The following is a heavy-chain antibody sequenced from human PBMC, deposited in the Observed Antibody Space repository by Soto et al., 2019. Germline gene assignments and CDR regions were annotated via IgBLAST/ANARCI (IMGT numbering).Heavy chain of an antibody. J-gene: IGHJ5*02. CDR2: INHATGDT. CDR1: GYAFTTSA. D-gene: IGHD1-26*01. V-gene: IGHV1-3*01. CDR3: ARAAGRSKLLPFYFDP. Sequence: QVHLVQAGAEVQKPGASVRISCQASGYAFTTSAIHWVRQAPGQSLEWMGWINHATGDTKYSQDVRGRATIALATSATTAYMDLRSLASHDTAVYYCARAAGRSKLLPFYFDPWGQGTLVTVSS.